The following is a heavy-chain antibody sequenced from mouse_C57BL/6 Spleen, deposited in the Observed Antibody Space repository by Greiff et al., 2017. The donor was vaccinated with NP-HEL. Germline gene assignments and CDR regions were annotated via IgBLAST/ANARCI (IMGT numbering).Heavy chain of an antibody. Sequence: QVQLQQSGAELVRPGSSVKLSCKASGYTFTSYWMDWVKQRPGQGLEWIGNIYPSASETHYNQKFKDKATLTVDKSSSTAYMQLSSLTSEDSAVYYCARSHYGSSSFGYWGQGTTLTVSS. CDR1: GYTFTSYW. V-gene: IGHV1-61*01. D-gene: IGHD1-1*01. J-gene: IGHJ2*01. CDR2: IYPSASET. CDR3: ARSHYGSSSFGY.